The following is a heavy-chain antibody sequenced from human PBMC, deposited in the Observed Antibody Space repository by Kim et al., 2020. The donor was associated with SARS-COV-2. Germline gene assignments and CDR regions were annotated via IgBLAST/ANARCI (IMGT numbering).Heavy chain of an antibody. CDR1: GGTFSSYA. D-gene: IGHD3-10*01. CDR3: ARDLGLYGSGSYYYYYYGMDV. CDR2: IIPIFGTA. J-gene: IGHJ6*02. V-gene: IGHV1-69*13. Sequence: SVKVSCKASGGTFSSYAISWVRQAPGQGLEWMGGIIPIFGTANYAQKFQGRVTITADESTSTAYMELSSLRSEDTAVYYCARDLGLYGSGSYYYYYYGMDVWGQGTTVTVSS.